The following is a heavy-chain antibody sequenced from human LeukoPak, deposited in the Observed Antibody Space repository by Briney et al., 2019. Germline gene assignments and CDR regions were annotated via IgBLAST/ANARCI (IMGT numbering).Heavy chain of an antibody. CDR3: ARVRYYDSSGYYSWFDP. D-gene: IGHD3-22*01. CDR1: GYSFTGYY. J-gene: IGHJ5*02. Sequence: ASVKVSCKASGYSFTGYYMHWVRQAPGQGLEWMGWINPYSGGTNYAQKFQGRVTMTSDTSISTAYMELSRLRSDDTAVYYCARVRYYDSSGYYSWFDPWGQGTLVTVSS. V-gene: IGHV1-2*02. CDR2: INPYSGGT.